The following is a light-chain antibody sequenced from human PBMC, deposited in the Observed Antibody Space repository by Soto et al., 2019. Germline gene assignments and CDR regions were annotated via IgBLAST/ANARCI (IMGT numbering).Light chain of an antibody. J-gene: IGKJ3*01. CDR2: DAS. Sequence: DIQMTQSPSSLSASVGDRVTITCQASQDISNYLNSYQQKPGKAPKLLIYDASNLETGVPSRFSGSGSGTDFTFTISSLQPEDIATYYCQQYDNLPPFTFGPGTKVDIK. V-gene: IGKV1-33*01. CDR3: QQYDNLPPFT. CDR1: QDISNY.